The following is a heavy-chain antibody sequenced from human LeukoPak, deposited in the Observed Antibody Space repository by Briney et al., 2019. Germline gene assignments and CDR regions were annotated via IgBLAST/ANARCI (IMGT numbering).Heavy chain of an antibody. CDR1: GFTFDDYA. D-gene: IGHD6-19*01. V-gene: IGHV3-9*01. Sequence: PGRSLRLSCAASGFTFDDYAMHWVRQAPGKGLEWVSGISWNSGSIGYADSVKGRFTISRDNAKNSLYLQMNSLRAEDTALYYCARLVSSGWPYYFDYWGQGTLVTVSS. CDR2: ISWNSGSI. J-gene: IGHJ4*02. CDR3: ARLVSSGWPYYFDY.